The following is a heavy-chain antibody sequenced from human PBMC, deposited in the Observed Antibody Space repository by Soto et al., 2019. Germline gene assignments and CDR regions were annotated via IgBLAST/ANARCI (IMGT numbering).Heavy chain of an antibody. CDR1: GYTFTSYY. J-gene: IGHJ6*02. Sequence: ASVKVSCKASGYTFTSYYMHWVRQTPGQGLEWMGIINPSGGSTSYAQKFQGRVTMTRDTSTSTVYMELSSLRSEDTAVYYCARVMHSSSWGYYYYYGMDVWGQGTTVTVSS. CDR3: ARVMHSSSWGYYYYYGMDV. V-gene: IGHV1-46*01. CDR2: INPSGGST. D-gene: IGHD6-13*01.